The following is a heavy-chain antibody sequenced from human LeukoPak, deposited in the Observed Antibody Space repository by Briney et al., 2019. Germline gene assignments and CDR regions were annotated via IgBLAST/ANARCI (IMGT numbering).Heavy chain of an antibody. Sequence: SETLSLTCTISGGSLSSYYWTWARQPPGKGLEWIGYIYSSGSTSYNPSLKSRVTISVDTSKNQFSLKLTSVTAADTAVYYCARRLGSAYYYYGMDVWGQGTTVTVSS. D-gene: IGHD7-27*01. CDR1: GGSLSSYY. CDR3: ARRLGSAYYYYGMDV. V-gene: IGHV4-59*08. CDR2: IYSSGST. J-gene: IGHJ6*02.